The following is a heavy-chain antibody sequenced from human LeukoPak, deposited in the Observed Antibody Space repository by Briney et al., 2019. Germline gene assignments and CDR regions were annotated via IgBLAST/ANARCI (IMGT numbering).Heavy chain of an antibody. CDR3: AIAEDGDYYFDY. D-gene: IGHD4-17*01. V-gene: IGHV1-18*01. CDR1: GYTFTSYG. J-gene: IGHJ4*02. Sequence: GASVKLSCKASGYTFTSYGTRWVRQAPGQGLVWVGWISAYNGNTNYAQKLQGRVTRTTDTSTSTAYMELRSLRSDDSAVYYCAIAEDGDYYFDYWGQGTLVTVSS. CDR2: ISAYNGNT.